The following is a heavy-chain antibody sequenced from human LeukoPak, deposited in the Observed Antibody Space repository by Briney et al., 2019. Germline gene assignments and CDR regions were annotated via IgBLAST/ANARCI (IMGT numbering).Heavy chain of an antibody. V-gene: IGHV5-51*01. CDR1: GYSFTSYW. J-gene: IGHJ4*02. D-gene: IGHD2-2*01. Sequence: GESLKISCKGSGYSFTSYWIGWVRQMPGNRLEWMGIIYPGYSDTRYSPSFQGQVTISADKSISTACLQWSSLKASDTAMYYCARRVYCSSTSCYPYYFDYWGQGTLVTVSS. CDR2: IYPGYSDT. CDR3: ARRVYCSSTSCYPYYFDY.